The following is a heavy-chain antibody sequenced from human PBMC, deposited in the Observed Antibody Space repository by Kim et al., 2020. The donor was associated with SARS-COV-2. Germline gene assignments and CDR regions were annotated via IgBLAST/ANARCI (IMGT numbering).Heavy chain of an antibody. CDR2: INPSGGST. CDR3: ARRDSGYDWDYYYDSSGAFDC. CDR1: GYTFTSYY. Sequence: ASVKVSCKASGYTFTSYYMHWVRQAPGQGLEWMGIINPSGGSTSYAQKFQGRVTMTRDTSTSTVYMELSSLRSEDTAVYYCARRDSGYDWDYYYDSSGAFDCWGQGTLVTVSS. D-gene: IGHD3-22*01. J-gene: IGHJ4*02. V-gene: IGHV1-46*01.